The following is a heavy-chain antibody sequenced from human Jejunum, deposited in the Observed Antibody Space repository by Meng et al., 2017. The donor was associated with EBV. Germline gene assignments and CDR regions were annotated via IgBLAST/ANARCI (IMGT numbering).Heavy chain of an antibody. CDR1: GGSISDNDW. J-gene: IGHJ4*02. CDR2: IYHGGGT. V-gene: IGHV4-4*02. CDR3: AGNGYYALEY. Sequence: QGQLTAAGLSLEYLLVTLSLTGVVSGGSISDNDWGGWVRQPPGKGLEWLGEIYHGGGTNYNPSLESRVTISVDKSKNQFSLKLNSVTVADTAVYYCAGNGYYALEYWGPGILVTVSS. D-gene: IGHD3-22*01.